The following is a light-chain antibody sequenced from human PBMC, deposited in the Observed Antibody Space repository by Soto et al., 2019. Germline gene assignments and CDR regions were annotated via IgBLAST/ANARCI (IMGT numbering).Light chain of an antibody. V-gene: IGKV3-20*01. Sequence: EVVLTQSPGTLSLSPGERATLSCRASQSVSSYYLAWYQQKPGQAPRLLIYAASSRATGIPDRFSGSRSGTDFTLTISSLEPEDFAMYYCQQCSSSPLTFGGGTKVESK. CDR1: QSVSSYY. CDR3: QQCSSSPLT. CDR2: AAS. J-gene: IGKJ4*01.